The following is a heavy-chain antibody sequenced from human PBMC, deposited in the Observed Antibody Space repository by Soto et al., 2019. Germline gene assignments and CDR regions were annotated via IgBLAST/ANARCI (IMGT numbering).Heavy chain of an antibody. Sequence: SETLSLTCTVSGGSISSSSYYWGWIRQPPGKGLEWIGSIYYSGSTYYNPSLKSRVTISVDTSKNQFSLKLSSVTAADTAVYYCARRTRFLEWLFDYWGQGTLVTVSS. CDR2: IYYSGST. CDR1: GGSISSSSYY. CDR3: ARRTRFLEWLFDY. D-gene: IGHD3-3*01. V-gene: IGHV4-39*01. J-gene: IGHJ4*02.